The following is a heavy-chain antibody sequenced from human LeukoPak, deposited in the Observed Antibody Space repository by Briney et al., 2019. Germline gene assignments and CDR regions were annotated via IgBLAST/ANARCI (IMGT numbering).Heavy chain of an antibody. D-gene: IGHD6-19*01. CDR1: GYTFTGYY. CDR3: ARVLEQWLVIFDY. V-gene: IGHV1-2*02. J-gene: IGHJ4*02. CDR2: INPNSGGT. Sequence: GASVKVSCKASGYTFTGYYMHWVRQAPGQELERMGWINPNSGGTNYAQKFQGRVTMTRDTSISTAYMELSRLRSDDTAVYYCARVLEQWLVIFDYWGQGTLVTVSS.